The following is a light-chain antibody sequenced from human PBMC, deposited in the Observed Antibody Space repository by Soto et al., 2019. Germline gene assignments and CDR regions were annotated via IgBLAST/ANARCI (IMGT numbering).Light chain of an antibody. V-gene: IGKV3-20*01. Sequence: EIVLTQSPGTLSLSPGERATLSCRASQSFSSSYLAWYQQKPGQAPRLLIYGASIRATGIPDRFSGSGSGTDFTLTISILEPEDFAVYYCQHYGTSPWTFGQGTMV. J-gene: IGKJ1*01. CDR3: QHYGTSPWT. CDR2: GAS. CDR1: QSFSSSY.